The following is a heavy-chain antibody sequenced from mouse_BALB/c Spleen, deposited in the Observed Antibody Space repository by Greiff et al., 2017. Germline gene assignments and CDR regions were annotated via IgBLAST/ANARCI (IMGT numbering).Heavy chain of an antibody. V-gene: IGHV7-3*02. D-gene: IGHD4-1*01. CDR1: GFTFTDYY. CDR3: ARDLPGAMDY. CDR2: IRNKANGYTT. J-gene: IGHJ4*01. Sequence: VQLKESGGGLVQPGGSLRLSCATSGFTFTDYYMSWVRQPPGKALEWLGFIRNKANGYTTEYSASVKGRFTISRDNSQSILYLQMNTLRAEDSATYYCARDLPGAMDYWGQGTSVTVSS.